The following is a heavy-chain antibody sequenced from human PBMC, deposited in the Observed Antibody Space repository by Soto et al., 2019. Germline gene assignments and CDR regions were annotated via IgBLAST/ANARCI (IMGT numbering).Heavy chain of an antibody. CDR3: ARSYDSSGYSSYYYYGMDV. CDR2: IWYDGSNK. D-gene: IGHD3-22*01. CDR1: GFTLSSYG. Sequence: QVQLVESGGGVVQTGRSLRLSCAASGFTLSSYGMHWVRQAPGKGLEWVVVIWYDGSNKYYADSVKGRFTISRDNSKNTLYLQMNSLRAEDTAVYYCARSYDSSGYSSYYYYGMDVWGQGTTVTVSS. J-gene: IGHJ6*02. V-gene: IGHV3-33*01.